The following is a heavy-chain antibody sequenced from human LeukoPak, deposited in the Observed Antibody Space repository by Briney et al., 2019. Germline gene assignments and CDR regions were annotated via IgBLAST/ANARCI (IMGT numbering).Heavy chain of an antibody. CDR1: GFTLSSYS. J-gene: IGHJ4*02. V-gene: IGHV3-48*01. CDR2: ISSSRSTI. D-gene: IGHD2-8*01. CDR3: ARDTGMLVGSFDY. Sequence: GGSLRLSCAASGFTLSSYSMNWVRQAPGKGLEWVSYISSSRSTIYYADSVKGRFTISRDNAKNSLYLQMNSLRAEDTAVYYCARDTGMLVGSFDYWGQGTLVTVSS.